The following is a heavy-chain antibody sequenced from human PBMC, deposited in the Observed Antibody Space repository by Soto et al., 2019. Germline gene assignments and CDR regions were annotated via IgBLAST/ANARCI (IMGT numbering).Heavy chain of an antibody. J-gene: IGHJ4*02. V-gene: IGHV3-30*18. CDR1: GFTFSSYG. Sequence: QVQLVESGGGVVQPGRSLRLSCAASGFTFSSYGMHWVRQAPGKGLEWVAVISYDGSIQYSADSVKGRFTISRDNSKSTLYLQMNSLRSDDTAVYYCAKESGGGYTPFDYWGRGTLVTVSS. D-gene: IGHD2-15*01. CDR2: ISYDGSIQ. CDR3: AKESGGGYTPFDY.